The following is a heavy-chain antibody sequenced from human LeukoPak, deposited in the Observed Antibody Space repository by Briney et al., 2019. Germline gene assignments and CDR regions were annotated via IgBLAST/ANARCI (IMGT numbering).Heavy chain of an antibody. V-gene: IGHV3-23*01. J-gene: IGHJ4*02. CDR2: ISGSGGST. CDR3: AKDLSSSWRYFDY. D-gene: IGHD6-13*01. Sequence: HPGGSLRLSCAASGFTFSSYAMSWVRQAPGKGLEWVSAISGSGGSTYYADSVKGRFTISRDNSKNTLYLQMNSLRAEDTAVYYCAKDLSSSWRYFDYWGQGTLVTVSS. CDR1: GFTFSSYA.